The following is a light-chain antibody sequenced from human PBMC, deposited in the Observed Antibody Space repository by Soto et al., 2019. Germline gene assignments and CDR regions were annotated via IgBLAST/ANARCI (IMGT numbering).Light chain of an antibody. Sequence: EIVLTQSPGNLSLSPGERATLSCKASQTINRIYVAWYQQKPGQAPRFLIYRTSDRANGIPGRFSGSGSGTDFTLTISRLEPEDFAIYYCQQSDSSPTFGQGTKVDIK. J-gene: IGKJ2*01. V-gene: IGKV3-20*01. CDR2: RTS. CDR1: QTINRIY. CDR3: QQSDSSPT.